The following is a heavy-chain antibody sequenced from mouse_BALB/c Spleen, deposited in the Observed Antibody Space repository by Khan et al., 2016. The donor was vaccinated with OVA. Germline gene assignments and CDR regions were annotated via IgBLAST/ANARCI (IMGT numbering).Heavy chain of an antibody. CDR2: INPYNGDT. Sequence: VQLKESGPELVKPGASVKISCKASGYSFTGYFMNWVKQSHGKSLEWIGRINPYNGDTFYTQKFKGKVTLSVDQSSSTAHMELLSLTSEDSAVYYCTDSYYRDAMDYWGQGTSVTVSS. V-gene: IGHV1-37*01. CDR3: TDSYYRDAMDY. D-gene: IGHD2-3*01. J-gene: IGHJ4*01. CDR1: GYSFTGYF.